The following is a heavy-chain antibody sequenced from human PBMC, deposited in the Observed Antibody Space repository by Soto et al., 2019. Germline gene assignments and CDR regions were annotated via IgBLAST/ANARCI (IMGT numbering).Heavy chain of an antibody. D-gene: IGHD6-13*01. Sequence: QVQLVQSGAEVKKPGSSVKVSCKASGGTFSSYTISWVRQAPGQGLEWMGRIIPILGIANYAQKFQGRVTITADKSTSTAYMELSSLRSEDTAVYYCARAIRTYSSCDYRYYYGMDVWGQGTTVTVSS. CDR3: ARAIRTYSSCDYRYYYGMDV. CDR2: IIPILGIA. V-gene: IGHV1-69*02. J-gene: IGHJ6*02. CDR1: GGTFSSYT.